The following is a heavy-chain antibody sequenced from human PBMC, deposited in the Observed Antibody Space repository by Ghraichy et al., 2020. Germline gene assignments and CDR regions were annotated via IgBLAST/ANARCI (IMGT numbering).Heavy chain of an antibody. CDR2: INSDGSST. V-gene: IGHV3-74*01. CDR3: ASFTMVRGSILGV. J-gene: IGHJ4*02. CDR1: GFTFSSYW. D-gene: IGHD3-10*01. Sequence: GGSLRLSCAASGFTFSSYWMHWVRQAPGKGLVWVSRINSDGSSTNYADSVKGRFTISRDNAKNTLYLQMNSLRAEDTAVYYCASFTMVRGSILGVWGQGTLVTVSS.